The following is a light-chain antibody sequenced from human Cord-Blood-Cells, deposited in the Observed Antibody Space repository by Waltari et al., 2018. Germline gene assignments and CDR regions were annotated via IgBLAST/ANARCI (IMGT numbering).Light chain of an antibody. V-gene: IGKV3-11*01. CDR2: DAS. CDR1: QSVSSY. CDR3: QQRSNWLT. J-gene: IGKJ4*01. Sequence: EIVLPQSPATLSLSPGARATLSYRASQSVSSYLARYQQTPGQAPRLLIYDASNRATGIPARFSGSGSGTDFTLTISSLEPEDFAVYYCQQRSNWLTFGGGTKVEIK.